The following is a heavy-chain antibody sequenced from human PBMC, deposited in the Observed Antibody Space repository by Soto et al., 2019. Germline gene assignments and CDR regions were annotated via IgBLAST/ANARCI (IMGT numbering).Heavy chain of an antibody. CDR2: ISAYNGNT. CDR1: GYTFTSYG. CDR3: ARDKSPYYYYGMDV. J-gene: IGHJ6*02. V-gene: IGHV1-18*01. Sequence: ASVKVSWKAYGYTFTSYGISWVRQAPGQGLEWMGWISAYNGNTNYAQKLQGRVTMTTDTSTSTAYMELRSLRSDDTAVYYCARDKSPYYYYGMDVWGQGTTVTVS.